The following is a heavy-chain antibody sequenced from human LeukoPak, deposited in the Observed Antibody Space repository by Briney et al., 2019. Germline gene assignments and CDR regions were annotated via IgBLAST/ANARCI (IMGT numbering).Heavy chain of an antibody. D-gene: IGHD3-22*01. CDR2: ISAYSGDT. CDR3: ARGLDLGSRGYYYFDYHYYYMDV. V-gene: IGHV1-18*01. CDR1: GYTFTNYG. J-gene: IGHJ6*03. Sequence: ASVQVSCKASGYTFTNYGITWVRQAPGKGLEGMGWISAYSGDTHYAQKLQGRVAMTTDTSTRTVYMELRSLRHDNTAVYYCARGLDLGSRGYYYFDYHYYYMDVWGKGTTVAVSS.